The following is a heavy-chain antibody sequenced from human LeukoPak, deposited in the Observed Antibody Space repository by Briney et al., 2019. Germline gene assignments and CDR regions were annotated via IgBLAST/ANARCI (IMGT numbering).Heavy chain of an antibody. Sequence: PSETLSLTCTVSGGSISSYYWGWIRQPPGKGLEWIGSIYHSGSTYYNPSLKSRVTISVDTSKNQFSLKLSSVTAADTAVYYCARPHSQDFGEVRPGAFDIWGQGTMVTVSS. J-gene: IGHJ3*02. CDR1: GGSISSYY. V-gene: IGHV4-39*01. D-gene: IGHD3-10*01. CDR2: IYHSGST. CDR3: ARPHSQDFGEVRPGAFDI.